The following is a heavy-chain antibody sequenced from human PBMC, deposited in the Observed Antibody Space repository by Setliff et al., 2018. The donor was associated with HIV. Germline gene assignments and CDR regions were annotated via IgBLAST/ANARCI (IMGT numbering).Heavy chain of an antibody. CDR1: GYTFTKSI. J-gene: IGHJ4*02. V-gene: IGHV1-46*01. CDR2: IIPSGGST. D-gene: IGHD3-3*01. CDR3: ARDGASGSGYYWADY. Sequence: ASVKVSCKASGYTFTKSIIHWVRQAPRQGLEWMGAIIPSGGSTGYAEKFQARVTLTRGTSTSTVYMELSGLREEDTAVYYCARDGASGSGYYWADYWGQGTLVTVSS.